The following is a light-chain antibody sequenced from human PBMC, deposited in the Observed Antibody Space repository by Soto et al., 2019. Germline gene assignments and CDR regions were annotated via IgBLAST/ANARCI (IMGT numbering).Light chain of an antibody. CDR3: QQYNNWWT. CDR2: GAS. CDR1: QSVSSN. J-gene: IGKJ1*01. V-gene: IGKV3-15*01. Sequence: EIVMTQSPATLSVSPGERATLSCRASQSVSSNLAWYQKKPGQAPRLLNYGASTRATGIPTRFSGSGSETEFTLTISSLQSEDFAFYYCQQYNNWWTFGQGTRVEIK.